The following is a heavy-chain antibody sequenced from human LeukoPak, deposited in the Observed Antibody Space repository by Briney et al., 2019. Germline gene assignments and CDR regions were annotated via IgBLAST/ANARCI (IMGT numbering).Heavy chain of an antibody. CDR2: ISAYNGNT. CDR1: GYTFTSYG. Sequence: ASVKVSCKASGYTFTSYGISWVRRAPGQGLEWMGWISAYNGNTNYAQKLQGRVTMTTDTSTSTAYMELRSLRSDDTAVYYCARVGGAVAVAGTFDYWGQGTLVTVSS. V-gene: IGHV1-18*01. CDR3: ARVGGAVAVAGTFDY. J-gene: IGHJ4*02. D-gene: IGHD6-19*01.